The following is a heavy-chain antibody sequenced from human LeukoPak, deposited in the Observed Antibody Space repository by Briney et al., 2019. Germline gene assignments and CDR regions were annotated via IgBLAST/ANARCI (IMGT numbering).Heavy chain of an antibody. CDR3: ARAGSSSWSYYYYYYMDV. Sequence: SETLSLTCTVSGGSISSYYWSWIRQPPGKGLEWIGYIYTSGSTNYNPSLKSRVTISVDTSKNQFSLKLSSVTAADTAVYYCARAGSSSWSYYYYYYMDVWGKGTTVTISS. D-gene: IGHD6-13*01. J-gene: IGHJ6*03. CDR1: GGSISSYY. V-gene: IGHV4-4*08. CDR2: IYTSGST.